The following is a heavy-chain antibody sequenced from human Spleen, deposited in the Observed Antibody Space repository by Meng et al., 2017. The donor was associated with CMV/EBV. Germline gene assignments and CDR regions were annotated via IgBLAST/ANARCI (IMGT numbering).Heavy chain of an antibody. D-gene: IGHD1-26*01. J-gene: IGHJ5*01. CDR2: INSDGSST. Sequence: GGSLRLSCAASEFTFSDYWMHWVRQAPVKGLMWISRINSDGSSTTYADSVRGRFTISRDNAKSTLYLQMNSLRAEDMGVYYCARDSSAVHNWLDSWGQGTLVTVSS. CDR3: ARDSSAVHNWLDS. V-gene: IGHV3-74*01. CDR1: EFTFSDYW.